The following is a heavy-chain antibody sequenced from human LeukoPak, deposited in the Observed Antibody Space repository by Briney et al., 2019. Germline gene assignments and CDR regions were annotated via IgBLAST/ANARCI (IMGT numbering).Heavy chain of an antibody. CDR3: AKLDIVVVPAASFDY. D-gene: IGHD2-2*01. CDR2: ISGSGGST. Sequence: GGSLRLSCAASGFTFSSYGMSWVRQAPGKGLEWVSAISGSGGSTYYADSVKGRFTISRDNSKNTLYLQMNSLRAEDTAVYYCAKLDIVVVPAASFDYWGQGTLVTVSS. J-gene: IGHJ4*02. CDR1: GFTFSSYG. V-gene: IGHV3-23*01.